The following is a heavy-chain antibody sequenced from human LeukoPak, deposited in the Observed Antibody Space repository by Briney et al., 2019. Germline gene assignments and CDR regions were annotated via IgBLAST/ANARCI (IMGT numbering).Heavy chain of an antibody. J-gene: IGHJ6*02. D-gene: IGHD2-2*01. V-gene: IGHV4-34*01. CDR3: ARKSVGPDDADIVVVPAAMRAGMDV. CDR2: IKHRGSP. CDR1: GESFSGYY. Sequence: SEPLSLTCAVYGESFSGYYWSWLRQPPGKGLEWLGEIKHRGSPNYNPSLRSRGAIAVDTSKNQFSLKLSSVTAADTAVYYCARKSVGPDDADIVVVPAAMRAGMDVWGQGTTVTVSS.